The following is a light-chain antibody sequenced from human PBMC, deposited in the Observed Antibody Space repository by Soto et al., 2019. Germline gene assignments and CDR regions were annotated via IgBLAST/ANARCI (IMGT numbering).Light chain of an antibody. Sequence: QSALTQPPSASGTPGQRVTISCSGSTSNIGSNNVNWYQHLPGTAPKLLIYSHDQRPSGVPDRFSGSKSGTSASLAISGLQSEDEGAYYCATWDDSLNAWVFGGGTKLTVL. CDR3: ATWDDSLNAWV. CDR1: TSNIGSNN. V-gene: IGLV1-44*01. J-gene: IGLJ3*02. CDR2: SHD.